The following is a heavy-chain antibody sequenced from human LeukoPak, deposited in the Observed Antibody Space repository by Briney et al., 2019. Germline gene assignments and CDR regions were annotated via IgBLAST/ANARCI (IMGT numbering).Heavy chain of an antibody. CDR2: ISGSGGST. CDR3: AKQMARNGYFDY. V-gene: IGHV3-23*01. CDR1: GFTFSSYA. Sequence: GGSLRLSCAASGFTFSSYAMSWVRQAPGKGLEWVSAISGSGGSTYYADSVKGRFTISRDNSKNTPYLQMNSLRAEDTAVYYCAKQMARNGYFDYWGQGTLVTVSS. J-gene: IGHJ4*02. D-gene: IGHD5-24*01.